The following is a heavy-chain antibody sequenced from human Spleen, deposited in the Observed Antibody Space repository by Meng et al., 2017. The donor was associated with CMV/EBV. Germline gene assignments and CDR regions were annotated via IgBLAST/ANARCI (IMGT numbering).Heavy chain of an antibody. Sequence: GQLQPWGARLLKPSETLSPACAVYGGSFSGYYWSWIRQHPGKVLEWIGEINHSGSTNYDPSLKSRLTISVDTSKNQFSLKLSSVTAADTAVYYCVGYYGSGSYYEGFDYWGQGTLVTVSS. CDR2: INHSGST. V-gene: IGHV4-34*01. CDR3: VGYYGSGSYYEGFDY. D-gene: IGHD3-10*01. J-gene: IGHJ4*02. CDR1: GGSFSGYY.